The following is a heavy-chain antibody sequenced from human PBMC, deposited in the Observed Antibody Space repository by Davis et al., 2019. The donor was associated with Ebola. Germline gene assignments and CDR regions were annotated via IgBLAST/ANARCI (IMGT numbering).Heavy chain of an antibody. CDR2: ANPSSGDT. V-gene: IGHV1-2*02. J-gene: IGHJ4*02. Sequence: AASVKVSCKASGYTFTGDYMHCVRQAPGQGLEWMGWANPSSGDTRYAQKFQGRVTMTRDTSITTAYVGLSGLTSDDTALYYCARDHPKLGRGGAFDYWGQGTLVTVSS. CDR3: ARDHPKLGRGGAFDY. CDR1: GYTFTGDY. D-gene: IGHD7-27*01.